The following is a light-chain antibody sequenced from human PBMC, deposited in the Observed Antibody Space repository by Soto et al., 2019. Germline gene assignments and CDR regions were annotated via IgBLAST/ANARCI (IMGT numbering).Light chain of an antibody. CDR1: QSVSSSY. J-gene: IGKJ4*01. V-gene: IGKV3-20*01. CDR3: QQYGSSPLT. CDR2: GAS. Sequence: EIVFTQSPGTLSLSPGARATLSCRASQSVSSSYLAWYQQKPGQAPRLRIYGASSRATGIPDRFSGSGSGKDFTLTISRLEPEDFAGYYCQQYGSSPLTFGGGNKVEI.